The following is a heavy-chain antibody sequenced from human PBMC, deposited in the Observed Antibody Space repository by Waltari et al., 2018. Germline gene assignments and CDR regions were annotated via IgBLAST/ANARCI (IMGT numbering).Heavy chain of an antibody. CDR3: VREVFGSGWRESYFFDY. V-gene: IGHV3-20*04. Sequence: EVQLVESGGGMVRPGGSLRLYCAASGFTFKDYGMSWVRQVPGNGLEWVSGINWSGARTSYADSVMGRFTVSRDNAMNSLYLEMSSLRAEDTALYYCVREVFGSGWRESYFFDYWGQGTLVTVSS. CDR2: INWSGART. D-gene: IGHD6-19*01. CDR1: GFTFKDYG. J-gene: IGHJ4*02.